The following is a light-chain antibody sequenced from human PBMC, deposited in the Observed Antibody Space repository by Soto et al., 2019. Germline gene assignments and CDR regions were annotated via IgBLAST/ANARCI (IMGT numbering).Light chain of an antibody. CDR1: QSVSSSY. CDR3: QQYGRSGT. Sequence: EIVLAQSPGTLSLSPGDRATLSCRASQSVSSSYLAWYQQKPGQAPRLLIYGASSRATGIPDRFSGSGSGTDFTLTINRLEPEDFAVYYCQQYGRSGTFGQGTKVEIK. J-gene: IGKJ1*01. V-gene: IGKV3-20*01. CDR2: GAS.